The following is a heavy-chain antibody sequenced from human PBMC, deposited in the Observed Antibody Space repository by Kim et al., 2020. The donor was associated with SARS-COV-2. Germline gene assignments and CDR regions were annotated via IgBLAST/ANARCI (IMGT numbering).Heavy chain of an antibody. D-gene: IGHD2-15*01. J-gene: IGHJ3*02. CDR3: ARGGYWVPFDI. CDR1: GGSISSSSYY. CDR2: IYYSGST. V-gene: IGHV4-39*01. Sequence: SETLSLTCTVSGGSISSSSYYWGWIRQPPGKGLEWIGSIYYSGSTYYNPSLKSRVTISVDTSKNQFSLKLSSVTAADTAVYYCARGGYWVPFDIWGQGTMVTVSS.